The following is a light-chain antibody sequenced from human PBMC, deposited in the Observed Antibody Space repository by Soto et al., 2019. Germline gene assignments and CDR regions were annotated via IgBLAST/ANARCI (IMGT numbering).Light chain of an antibody. Sequence: IVLTQSPATLSLYTGERATLSCRASQSVSESLAWYQQKPGQAPRLLIYDVSYRATGIPVRFSGSGSGTDFTLTISSLEPEDFAVYYCQQRSDWLPITFGQGTRLEIK. CDR3: QQRSDWLPIT. V-gene: IGKV3-11*01. CDR1: QSVSES. CDR2: DVS. J-gene: IGKJ5*01.